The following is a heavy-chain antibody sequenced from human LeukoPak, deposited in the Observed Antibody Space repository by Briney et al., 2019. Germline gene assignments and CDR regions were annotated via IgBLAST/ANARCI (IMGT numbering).Heavy chain of an antibody. V-gene: IGHV3-7*03. CDR3: ARGYTSDY. CDR1: GFTLSSYW. Sequence: GGSLRLSCAAAGFTLSSYWMTWVRQAPGKGLEWVANIKQDGSEKYYVDSVKGRFTISRDNAKNSLYLQMNSLRAEDTAVYYCARGYTSDYWGQGTLSPPPQ. J-gene: IGHJ4*02. D-gene: IGHD6-13*01. CDR2: IKQDGSEK.